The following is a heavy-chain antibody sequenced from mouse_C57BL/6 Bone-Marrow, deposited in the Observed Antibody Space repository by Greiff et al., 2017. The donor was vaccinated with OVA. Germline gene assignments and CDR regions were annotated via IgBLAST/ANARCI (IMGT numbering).Heavy chain of an antibody. CDR2: IYPRSGNT. CDR3: ARGVYYVDY. Sequence: VKLVESGAELARPGASVKLSCKASGYTFTSYGISWVKQRTGQGLEWIGEIYPRSGNTYYNEKFKGKATLTADKSSSTAYMELRSLTSEDAAVYFCARGVYYVDYWGQGTTLTVSS. J-gene: IGHJ2*01. CDR1: GYTFTSYG. V-gene: IGHV1-81*01.